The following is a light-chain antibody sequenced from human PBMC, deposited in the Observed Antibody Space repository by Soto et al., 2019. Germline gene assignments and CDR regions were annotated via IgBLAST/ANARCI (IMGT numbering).Light chain of an antibody. V-gene: IGKV1-39*01. CDR3: QQTYKTPLT. J-gene: IGKJ1*01. CDR2: LAS. CDR1: QSISNY. Sequence: DIHITPSPSSLSASVGDRVTITYLASQSISNYLNWYQQKPGKAPKLLIYLASSLSSGVPSKFSGSGSGTDFTLTISVLQPEDSATYYCQQTYKTPLTFGQGTKVDIK.